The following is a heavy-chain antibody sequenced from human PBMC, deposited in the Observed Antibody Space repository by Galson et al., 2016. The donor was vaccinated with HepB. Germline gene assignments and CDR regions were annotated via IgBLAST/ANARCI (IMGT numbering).Heavy chain of an antibody. J-gene: IGHJ5*02. Sequence: SLRLSCAASGFSFSAYWMHWVRQAPGKGLVWVSRIRIDGSITNSADSVKGRFTISRDNAKNTLYPQMNSLSVEDTAVYYCVRDGAVPGLGFDPWGQGALVSVSS. CDR1: GFSFSAYW. D-gene: IGHD6-19*01. CDR2: IRIDGSIT. V-gene: IGHV3-74*01. CDR3: VRDGAVPGLGFDP.